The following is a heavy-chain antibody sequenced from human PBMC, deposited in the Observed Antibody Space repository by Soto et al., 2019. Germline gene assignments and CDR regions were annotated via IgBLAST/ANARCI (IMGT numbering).Heavy chain of an antibody. CDR2: IIPVLGVT. CDR3: ARRRYCGADCYSKYYYGMDV. CDR1: RSTFSSYT. V-gene: IGHV1-69*02. J-gene: IGHJ6*02. Sequence: QVRLVQSGAEVKKPGSSVKVSCQASRSTFSSYTVSWVRQAPGQGLEWMGRIIPVLGVTNYAPKFKGRVTITVDKSKTTAYMELSSLRSGDTAVYYCARRRYCGADCYSKYYYGMDVWGQGTTVTVSS. D-gene: IGHD2-21*02.